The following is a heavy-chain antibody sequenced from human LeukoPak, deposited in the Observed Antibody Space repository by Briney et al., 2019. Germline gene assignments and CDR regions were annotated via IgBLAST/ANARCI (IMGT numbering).Heavy chain of an antibody. CDR2: INHSGST. CDR3: ARGRYSYGYFDY. V-gene: IGHV4-34*01. D-gene: IGHD5-18*01. Sequence: SETLSLTCAVYGGSFSGYYWSWIRQPPGKGLEWIGEINHSGSTNYNPSLKSRVTISVDTSKNQFSLKLSSVTAADTAVYYCARGRYSYGYFDYWGQGTLVTVSS. J-gene: IGHJ4*02. CDR1: GGSFSGYY.